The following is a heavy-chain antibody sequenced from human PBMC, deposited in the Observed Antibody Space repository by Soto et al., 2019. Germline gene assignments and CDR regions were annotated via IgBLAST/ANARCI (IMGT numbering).Heavy chain of an antibody. J-gene: IGHJ6*02. CDR2: IRSKAYGGTT. CDR3: TREAVVAATNYYGMDV. V-gene: IGHV3-49*03. D-gene: IGHD2-15*01. Sequence: RLSCTASGFTFGDYAMSWFRQAPGKGLEWVGFIRSKAYGGTTEYAASVKGRFTISRDDSKSIAYLQMNSLKTEDTAVYYCTREAVVAATNYYGMDVWGQGTTVTSP. CDR1: GFTFGDYA.